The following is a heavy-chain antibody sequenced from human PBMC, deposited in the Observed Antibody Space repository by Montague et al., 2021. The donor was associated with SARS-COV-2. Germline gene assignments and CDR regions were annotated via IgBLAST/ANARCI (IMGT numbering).Heavy chain of an antibody. D-gene: IGHD3-22*01. CDR2: IYYTGNT. J-gene: IGHJ3*01. CDR1: GGSITNNIDY. V-gene: IGHV4-39*02. Sequence: SETLSLTCTVSGGSITNNIDYWAWIRQPPGKGLEWIGSIYYTGNTYYNSSLKSRVTISVVTSKNHFTLKLSSVTAAETAVYYCARPKRYFDSSGSPSAFDFWGQGTKVTVSS. CDR3: ARPKRYFDSSGSPSAFDF.